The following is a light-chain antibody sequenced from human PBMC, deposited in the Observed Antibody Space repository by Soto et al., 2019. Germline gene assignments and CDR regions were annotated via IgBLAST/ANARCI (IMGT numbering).Light chain of an antibody. Sequence: EIGLTQSPGTLSLSPGERATLSCRASQIVDSRHLAWYQQKPGQAPRLLIYGASSRATGIPDRFSGRGSGTDFTLTISRLEPADFAVYYCQQYGISPGTFGQGTKVEIK. CDR3: QQYGISPGT. CDR2: GAS. V-gene: IGKV3-20*01. CDR1: QIVDSRH. J-gene: IGKJ1*01.